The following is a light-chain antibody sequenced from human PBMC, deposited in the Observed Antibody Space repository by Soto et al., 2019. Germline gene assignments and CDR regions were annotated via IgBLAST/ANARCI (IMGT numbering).Light chain of an antibody. CDR1: SSNIGAGYD. Sequence: QAVVTQPPSVSGAPGQRVTISCTGSSSNIGAGYDVHWYQQFPGTAPKLLLYGSTNRPSGVPDRFSGSKSGTSASLAIAGLQTEDEADYYCQSYDSSLSAVVFGGGTQVTVL. V-gene: IGLV1-40*01. J-gene: IGLJ2*01. CDR2: GST. CDR3: QSYDSSLSAVV.